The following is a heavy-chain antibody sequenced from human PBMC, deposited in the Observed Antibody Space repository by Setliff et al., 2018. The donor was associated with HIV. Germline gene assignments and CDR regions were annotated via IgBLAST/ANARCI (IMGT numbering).Heavy chain of an antibody. D-gene: IGHD2-2*01. J-gene: IGHJ6*03. CDR1: GGSISTYY. CDR3: ARGRRSTSSYYYYYYMDV. Sequence: PSETLSLTCTVSGGSISTYYWSWIRQPPGKGLEWMGNIYYSGSTNYNPSLKSRVTISVDTSKNQFSLKLSSVTAVDTAVYYCARGRRSTSSYYYYYYMDVWGKGTTVTVSS. V-gene: IGHV4-59*01. CDR2: IYYSGST.